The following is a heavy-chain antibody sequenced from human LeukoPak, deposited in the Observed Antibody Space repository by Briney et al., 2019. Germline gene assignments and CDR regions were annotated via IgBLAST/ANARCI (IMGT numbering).Heavy chain of an antibody. D-gene: IGHD4-11*01. V-gene: IGHV3-7*01. J-gene: IGHJ5*02. CDR2: IKQDGGEI. CDR1: GFTFSTYW. Sequence: GGSLRLSCVASGFTFSTYWMSWVRQAPGKGLEWVANIKQDGGEIYYAGSVRGRFTISRDNARNSVYLQMNSLRAEDTAVFYCARAKPNDYSNPLDPWGQGTLVTVSS. CDR3: ARAKPNDYSNPLDP.